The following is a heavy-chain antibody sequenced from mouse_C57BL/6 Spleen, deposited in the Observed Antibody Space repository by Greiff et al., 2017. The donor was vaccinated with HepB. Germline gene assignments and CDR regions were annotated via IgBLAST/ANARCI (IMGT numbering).Heavy chain of an antibody. CDR2: IDPENGDT. Sequence: VQLKESGAELVRPGASVKLSCTASGFNIKDDYMHWVKQRPEQGLEWIGWIDPENGDTEYASKFQGKATITADTSSHTAYLQLSSLTSEDTAVYYCTTSDRYFDVWGTGTTVTVSS. CDR3: TTSDRYFDV. V-gene: IGHV14-4*01. J-gene: IGHJ1*03. CDR1: GFNIKDDY.